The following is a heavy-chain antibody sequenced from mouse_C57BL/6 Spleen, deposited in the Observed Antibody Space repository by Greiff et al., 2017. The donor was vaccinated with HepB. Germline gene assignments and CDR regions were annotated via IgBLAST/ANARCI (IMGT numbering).Heavy chain of an antibody. Sequence: EVQLVESGGGLVKPGGSLKLSCAASGFTFRDYGMHWFRQAPEKGLEWVAYISSGSSTIYYADTVKGRFTISRDTAKNTLFLQMTSLRSEDTAMYYCARSLYYYGSSYRYFDYWGQGTTLTVSS. CDR3: ARSLYYYGSSYRYFDY. D-gene: IGHD1-1*01. V-gene: IGHV5-17*01. CDR2: ISSGSSTI. J-gene: IGHJ2*01. CDR1: GFTFRDYG.